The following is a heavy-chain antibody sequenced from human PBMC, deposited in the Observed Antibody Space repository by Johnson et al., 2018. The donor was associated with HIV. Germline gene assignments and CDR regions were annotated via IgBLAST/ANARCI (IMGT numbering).Heavy chain of an antibody. Sequence: VQLLESGGGVVQPGRSLRLSCAASGFTFSIYGMHWVRQAPGKGLEWVAVIWYDGSNKYYADSVKGRFTISRDNSKKTLYLQMNSLRTEDSALYYCAKDFGSGWADAFDIWGQGTMVTVSS. CDR1: GFTFSIYG. CDR2: IWYDGSNK. J-gene: IGHJ3*02. D-gene: IGHD6-19*01. V-gene: IGHV3-33*06. CDR3: AKDFGSGWADAFDI.